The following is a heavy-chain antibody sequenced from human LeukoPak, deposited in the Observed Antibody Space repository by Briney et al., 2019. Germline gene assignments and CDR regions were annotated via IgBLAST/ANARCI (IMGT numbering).Heavy chain of an antibody. CDR2: IYTSGST. J-gene: IGHJ4*02. CDR1: GGSISSYY. Sequence: ETLSLTCTVSGGSISSYYWSWIRQPAGKGLEWIGRIYTSGSTNYNPSLKSRVTISVDTSKNQFSLKLRSVTATDTAVYYCASEEGLYCTGGSCWRFDYWGQGTLVTVSS. V-gene: IGHV4-4*07. CDR3: ASEEGLYCTGGSCWRFDY. D-gene: IGHD2-15*01.